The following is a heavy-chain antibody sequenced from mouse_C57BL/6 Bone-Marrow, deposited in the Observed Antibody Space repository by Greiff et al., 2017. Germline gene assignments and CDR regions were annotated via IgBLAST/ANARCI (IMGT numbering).Heavy chain of an antibody. CDR2: ISDGGSYT. D-gene: IGHD1-1*01. Sequence: EVQGVESGGGLVKPGGFLKLSCAASGFTFSSYAMSWVRQTPEKRLEWVATISDGGSYTYYPDKVKGRFTISRDNAKNHLYLQMSHLKSEDTAMYYCARGYGRDYWGQGTTLTVSS. CDR3: ARGYGRDY. CDR1: GFTFSSYA. V-gene: IGHV5-4*01. J-gene: IGHJ2*01.